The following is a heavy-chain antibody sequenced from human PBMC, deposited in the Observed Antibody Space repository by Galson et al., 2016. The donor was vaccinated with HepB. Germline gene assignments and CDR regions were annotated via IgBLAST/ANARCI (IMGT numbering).Heavy chain of an antibody. CDR2: INGGGYNI. V-gene: IGHV3-23*01. Sequence: SLRLSCAASGLTFRNYAMSWVRQAPGKGLEWVSAINGGGYNISYADSVKGRFTISRDNAKNSLYLQMSSLRAEDTAVYYCARGGLFLYFDYWGQGTLVTVSS. CDR3: ARGGLFLYFDY. D-gene: IGHD2-21*01. J-gene: IGHJ4*02. CDR1: GLTFRNYA.